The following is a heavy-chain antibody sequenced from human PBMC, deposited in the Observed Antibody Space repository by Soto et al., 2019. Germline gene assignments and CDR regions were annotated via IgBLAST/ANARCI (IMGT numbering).Heavy chain of an antibody. CDR1: GCTFSSYA. J-gene: IGHJ6*02. D-gene: IGHD4-4*01. V-gene: IGHV1-69*12. CDR2: IIPIFGTA. Sequence: QVQLVQSGAEVKKPGSSVKVSCKASGCTFSSYAISWVRQAPGQGLEWLGGIIPIFGTANYAQKFQGRVTMTADDSTSTAYRELSSRRSEDTAGYYCASWHYSNSRYYYYGMDVWGQGTTVTVCS. CDR3: ASWHYSNSRYYYYGMDV.